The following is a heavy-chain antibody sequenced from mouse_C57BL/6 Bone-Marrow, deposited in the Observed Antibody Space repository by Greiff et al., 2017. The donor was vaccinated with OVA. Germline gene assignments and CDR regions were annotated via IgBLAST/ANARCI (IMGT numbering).Heavy chain of an antibody. CDR2: IYPGNSDT. CDR1: GYTFTSYW. Sequence: EVQLQQSGTVLARPGASVKMSCKTSGYTFTSYWMHWVKQRPGQGLEWIGAIYPGNSDTSYNQKFKGKAKLTAVTSASTAYMALSSLTNEDSAVYYCTRRDGYVFFDYWGQGTTLTVSS. V-gene: IGHV1-5*01. D-gene: IGHD2-3*01. CDR3: TRRDGYVFFDY. J-gene: IGHJ2*01.